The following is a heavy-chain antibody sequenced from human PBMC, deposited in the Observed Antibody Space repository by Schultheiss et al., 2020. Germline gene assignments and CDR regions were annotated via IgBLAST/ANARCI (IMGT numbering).Heavy chain of an antibody. Sequence: WGSLRLSCAASGFTFSNFAMSWVRQAPGKGLEWVSAISGGGDSIYYADSVKGRFTISRDNSKNTLYLQMNSLRAEDTAVYYCARDSKELDPNWFDPWGQGTLVTVSS. CDR3: ARDSKELDPNWFDP. CDR2: ISGGGDSI. D-gene: IGHD1-26*01. V-gene: IGHV3-23*01. J-gene: IGHJ5*02. CDR1: GFTFSNFA.